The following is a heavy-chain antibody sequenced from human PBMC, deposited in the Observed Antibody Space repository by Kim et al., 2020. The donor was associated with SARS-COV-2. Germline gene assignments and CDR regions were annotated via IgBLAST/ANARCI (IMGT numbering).Heavy chain of an antibody. D-gene: IGHD3-16*02. J-gene: IGHJ4*02. CDR3: AKDSGGSYRYFDY. V-gene: IGHV3-9*01. Sequence: YADSVKGRFTISRDNAKNSLYLQMNSLRAEDTALYYCAKDSGGSYRYFDYWGQGTLVTVSS.